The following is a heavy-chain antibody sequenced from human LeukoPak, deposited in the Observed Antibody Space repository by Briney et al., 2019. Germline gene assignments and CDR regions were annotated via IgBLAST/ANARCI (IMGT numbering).Heavy chain of an antibody. V-gene: IGHV4-4*07. CDR3: ARDSGTTGEVKFDP. J-gene: IGHJ5*02. CDR1: GGSVSSYY. CDR2: IYSSGST. Sequence: SETLSLTCTVSGGSVSSYYWSWIRQPAGKELEWIGRIYSSGSTDYNPSLKSRVTMSVDTSKNKFSLKLSSVTAADTAVYYCARDSGTTGEVKFDPWGQGTLVTVSS. D-gene: IGHD3-10*01.